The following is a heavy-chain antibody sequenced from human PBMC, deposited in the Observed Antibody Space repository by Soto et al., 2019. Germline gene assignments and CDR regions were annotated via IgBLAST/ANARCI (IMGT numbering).Heavy chain of an antibody. D-gene: IGHD2-2*02. CDR3: ASLGSCSSTSCYNKDRTDLFDP. V-gene: IGHV4-30-4*01. CDR2: IYYSGST. Sequence: PSETLSLTCTVSGGSISSGDYYWSWIRQPPGKGREWIGYIYYSGSTYYNPSLKSRFTISVDTSKNQLSLKLSSVTAADTAVYYCASLGSCSSTSCYNKDRTDLFDPWGQGTLVTVSS. CDR1: GGSISSGDYY. J-gene: IGHJ5*02.